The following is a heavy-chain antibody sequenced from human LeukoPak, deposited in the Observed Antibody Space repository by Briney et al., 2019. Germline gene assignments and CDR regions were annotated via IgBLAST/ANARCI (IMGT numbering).Heavy chain of an antibody. J-gene: IGHJ4*02. Sequence: ASETLSLTCTVSGGSISRYYWSWIRQPAGRGLEWIGRIYTNGSTNYNPSLKSRAAMSVDTSKNQLSLTLSSVTAADTAVYYCAGAVNPYYFDYWGQGTLVTVSS. CDR3: AGAVNPYYFDY. CDR1: GGSISRYY. D-gene: IGHD4/OR15-4a*01. V-gene: IGHV4-4*07. CDR2: IYTNGST.